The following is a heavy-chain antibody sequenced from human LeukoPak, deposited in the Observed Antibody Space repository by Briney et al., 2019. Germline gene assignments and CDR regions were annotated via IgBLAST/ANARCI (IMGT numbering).Heavy chain of an antibody. V-gene: IGHV1-2*06. CDR2: INPNSGGT. D-gene: IGHD3-22*01. J-gene: IGHJ3*02. CDR3: ARGSGTMIVVALMTFDI. CDR1: GYTFTGYY. Sequence: ASVKVSCKASGYTFTGYYMHWVRQAPGQGLEWMGRINPNSGGTNYAQKFQGRVTMTRDTSISTAYMELSRLRSDDTAVYYCARGSGTMIVVALMTFDIWGQGTMVIVSS.